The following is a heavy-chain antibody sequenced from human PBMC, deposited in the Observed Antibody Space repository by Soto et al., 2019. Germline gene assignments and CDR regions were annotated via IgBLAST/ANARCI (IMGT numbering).Heavy chain of an antibody. J-gene: IGHJ4*02. CDR3: ARGEKRGYSYGNLDY. CDR1: GFTVSSNY. D-gene: IGHD5-18*01. V-gene: IGHV3-53*05. CDR2: IYSGGST. Sequence: AGGSLRLSCAASGFTVSSNYMSWVRQAPGKGLEWVSVIYSGGSTYYADSVKGRFTISRDNSKNTLYLQMNSLRSEDTAVYYCARGEKRGYSYGNLDYWGQGTLVTVSS.